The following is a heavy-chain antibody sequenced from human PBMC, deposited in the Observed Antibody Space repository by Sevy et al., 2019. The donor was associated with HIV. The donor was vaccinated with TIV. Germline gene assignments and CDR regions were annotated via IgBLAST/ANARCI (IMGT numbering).Heavy chain of an antibody. CDR3: ARLTTQPTSDLYGLDV. Sequence: ASVKVSCKASGYIFTDYYIHWVRQAPGRGLEWMAWINSDSGVTNYAQRFQGEVTVTRDTSLSTAYLELTNLKSNDTAIYYCARLTTQPTSDLYGLDVWGQGTTVTVSS. V-gene: IGHV1-2*02. CDR1: GYIFTDYY. CDR2: INSDSGVT. D-gene: IGHD4-17*01. J-gene: IGHJ6*02.